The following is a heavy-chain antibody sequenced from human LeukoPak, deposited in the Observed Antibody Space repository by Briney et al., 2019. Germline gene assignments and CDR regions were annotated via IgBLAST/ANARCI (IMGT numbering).Heavy chain of an antibody. Sequence: PGGSLRLSCAASGFTFSSYGMHWVRQAPGKGLEWVAVIWYDGSNKYYADSVKGRFTISRDNSKNTLYLQMNSLRAEDMAVYYCARDLDITMVRGDYSMDVWGQGTTVTVSS. J-gene: IGHJ6*02. D-gene: IGHD3-10*01. V-gene: IGHV3-33*01. CDR1: GFTFSSYG. CDR2: IWYDGSNK. CDR3: ARDLDITMVRGDYSMDV.